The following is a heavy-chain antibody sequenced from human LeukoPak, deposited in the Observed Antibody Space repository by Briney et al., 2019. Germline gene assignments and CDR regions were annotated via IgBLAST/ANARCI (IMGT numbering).Heavy chain of an antibody. CDR2: IWYDGSNK. D-gene: IGHD3-22*01. Sequence: GGSLRLSCVASEFTFSSYGMHWVRQAPGKGLEWVAVIWYDGSNKYYADSVKGRFTISRDNSKNTLYLQMNSLRAEDTAVYYCAKDQKGSGYYSYYFDYWGQGTLVTVSS. CDR1: EFTFSSYG. V-gene: IGHV3-33*06. CDR3: AKDQKGSGYYSYYFDY. J-gene: IGHJ4*02.